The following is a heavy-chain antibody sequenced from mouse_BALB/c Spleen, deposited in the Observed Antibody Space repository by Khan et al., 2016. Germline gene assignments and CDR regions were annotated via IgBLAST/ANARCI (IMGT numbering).Heavy chain of an antibody. D-gene: IGHD2-14*01. CDR1: GFAFSSYW. Sequence: QVQLQQSGAELVRPGSSVKISCKASGFAFSSYWMNWVKQRPGQGLEWIGQIYPGDGDTNYNGKFKGKATLTADTSSSTAYLQLSRLTSEDSAVYFCARGTPFANWGQGTLVTVSA. J-gene: IGHJ3*01. CDR2: IYPGDGDT. V-gene: IGHV1-80*01. CDR3: ARGTPFAN.